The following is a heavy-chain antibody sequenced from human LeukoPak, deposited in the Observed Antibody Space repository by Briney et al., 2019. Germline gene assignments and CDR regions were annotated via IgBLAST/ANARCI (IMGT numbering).Heavy chain of an antibody. J-gene: IGHJ4*02. CDR2: INPSGGST. D-gene: IGHD6-19*01. CDR1: GYTFTGYY. CDR3: ASEYSSGWGSGDY. V-gene: IGHV1-46*01. Sequence: ASVKVSCKASGYTFTGYYMHWVRQAPGQGLEWMGIINPSGGSTSYAQKFQGRVTMTRDTSTSTVYMELSSLRSEDTAVYYCASEYSSGWGSGDYWGQGTLVTVSS.